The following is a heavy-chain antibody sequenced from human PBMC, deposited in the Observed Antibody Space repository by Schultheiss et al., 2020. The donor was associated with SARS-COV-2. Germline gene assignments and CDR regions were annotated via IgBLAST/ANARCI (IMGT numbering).Heavy chain of an antibody. J-gene: IGHJ3*02. D-gene: IGHD2-2*01. Sequence: GESLKISCTASGFTFGDYAMSWVRQAPGKGLEWVANIKQGGSEKHYVDSVKGRLTISRDNAKNSLYLQVNSLRGEDMTVYSCVRGGGDIVVVPGGIGAFDIWGQGTMVTVSS. CDR2: IKQGGSEK. CDR1: GFTFGDYA. CDR3: VRGGGDIVVVPGGIGAFDI. V-gene: IGHV3-7*03.